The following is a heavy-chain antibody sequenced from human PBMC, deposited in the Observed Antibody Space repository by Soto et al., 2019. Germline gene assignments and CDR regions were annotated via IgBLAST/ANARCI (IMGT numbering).Heavy chain of an antibody. J-gene: IGHJ4*02. V-gene: IGHV4-59*08. CDR3: ARHVSWRGPFDY. CDR2: IYYSGST. D-gene: IGHD5-12*01. Sequence: SETLSLTCTVSGGSISSYYWSWIRQPPGKGLEWIGYIYYSGSTNYNPSLKSRVTISVDTSKNQFSLKLSSVTAADTAVYYCARHVSWRGPFDYWGQGTLVTVSS. CDR1: GGSISSYY.